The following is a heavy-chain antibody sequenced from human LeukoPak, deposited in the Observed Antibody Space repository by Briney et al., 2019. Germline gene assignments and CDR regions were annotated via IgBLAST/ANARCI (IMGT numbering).Heavy chain of an antibody. Sequence: PGGSLRLSCVASGFTFGKYWMSWVRQAPGKGLEWVSVISGSDDNAYYGDSMKGRFIISRDTSKNILYPQMNSLRAEDTAIYYCAKHSHSWYIGYFEYWGQGTLVTVSS. CDR1: GFTFGKYW. CDR3: AKHSHSWYIGYFEY. CDR2: ISGSDDNA. J-gene: IGHJ4*02. D-gene: IGHD6-13*01. V-gene: IGHV3-23*01.